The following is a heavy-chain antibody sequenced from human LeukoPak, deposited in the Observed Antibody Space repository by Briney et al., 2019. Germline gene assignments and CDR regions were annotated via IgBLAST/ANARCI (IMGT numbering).Heavy chain of an antibody. CDR1: GYTFTGYY. CDR3: ARDHGSGSYYNLDY. CDR2: INPNSGGT. D-gene: IGHD3-10*01. V-gene: IGHV1-2*02. J-gene: IGHJ4*02. Sequence: GASVKVSCKASGYTFTGYYTHWVRQAPGQGLEWMGWINPNSGGTNYAQKFQGRVTMTRDTSISTAYMELSRLRSDDTAVYYCARDHGSGSYYNLDYWGQGTLVTVSS.